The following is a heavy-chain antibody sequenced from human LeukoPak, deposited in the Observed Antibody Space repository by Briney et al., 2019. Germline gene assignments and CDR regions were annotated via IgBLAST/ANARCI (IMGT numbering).Heavy chain of an antibody. CDR3: ARLGYYYDSSGYALDY. CDR1: GYSFTSYW. D-gene: IGHD3-22*01. CDR2: IYPGYSDT. Sequence: GESLKISCKGSGYSFTSYWIGWVRQMPGKGLEWMGIIYPGYSDTRDSPSFQGQVTISADKSISTAYLQWSSLKASDTAIYYCARLGYYYDSSGYALDYWGQGTLVTVSS. V-gene: IGHV5-51*01. J-gene: IGHJ4*02.